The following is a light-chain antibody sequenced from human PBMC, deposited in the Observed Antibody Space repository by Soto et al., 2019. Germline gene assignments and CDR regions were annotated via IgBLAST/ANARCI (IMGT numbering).Light chain of an antibody. J-gene: IGLJ1*01. CDR2: EGS. Sequence: QSAVTQPASVSVSPGQSITISCTGTSSDGGSYNLVSLYQQHPGKAPKLIIYEGSKRPSAVSNRFSGSKSGNTASLTISGLQAEDEADYYCCYYAGSSTSFYVFGPGTKV. CDR3: CYYAGSSTSFYV. CDR1: SSDGGSYNL. V-gene: IGLV2-23*01.